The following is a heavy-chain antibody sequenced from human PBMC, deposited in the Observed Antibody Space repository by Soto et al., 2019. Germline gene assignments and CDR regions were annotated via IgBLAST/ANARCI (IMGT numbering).Heavy chain of an antibody. V-gene: IGHV3-49*03. D-gene: IGHD3-10*01. CDR3: TRPNYGSGSYDAFDI. J-gene: IGHJ3*02. CDR1: GFTFGDYA. CDR2: IRSKAYGGTT. Sequence: GGSLRLSCTASGFTFGDYAMSWFRQAPGKGLEWVGFIRSKAYGGTTEYAASVKGRFTISSDDSKSIAYLQMNSLKTEDTAVYYCTRPNYGSGSYDAFDIWGQGTMVTVSS.